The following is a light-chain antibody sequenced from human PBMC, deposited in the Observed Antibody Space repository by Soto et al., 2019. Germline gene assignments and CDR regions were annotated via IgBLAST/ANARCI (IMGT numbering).Light chain of an antibody. CDR2: GAS. CDR3: QQYGSSSLFT. V-gene: IGKV3-20*01. J-gene: IGKJ3*01. Sequence: EIVLTQSPGTLSLSPGERATLSCRASQSVSSSYLAWYQQKPGQAPRLLIYGASSRATGIPDRFSGSGSGTDFTLTISRLEPEDFAVYYRQQYGSSSLFTFGPGTKVDI. CDR1: QSVSSSY.